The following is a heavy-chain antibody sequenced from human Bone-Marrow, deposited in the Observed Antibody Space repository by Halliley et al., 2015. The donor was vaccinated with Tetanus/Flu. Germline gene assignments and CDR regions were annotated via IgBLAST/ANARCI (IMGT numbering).Heavy chain of an antibody. CDR1: GFTFTIYT. D-gene: IGHD2-15*01. CDR2: IGASGAYA. V-gene: IGHV3-21*01. J-gene: IGHJ4*02. CDR3: AADPPGGNRPFHY. Sequence: CAASGFTFTIYTMHWVRQAPGKGLEWVSAIGASGAYAFYADSLKGQFTVSRDNAKNSLYLQMNSLRGEDTAVYYCAADPPGGNRPFHYWGQGTLVTVSS.